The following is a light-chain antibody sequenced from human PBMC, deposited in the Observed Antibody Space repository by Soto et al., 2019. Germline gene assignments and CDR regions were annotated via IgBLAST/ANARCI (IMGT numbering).Light chain of an antibody. Sequence: QSALTQPASVSGSPGQSITISCTGTSSDVGGYNYVSWYQQHPGKAPKLMIYDVSNRPSGVSNRFSGSKSGNTASLTISGLQAEDDADYYYSSYTSSSTLPYVFGTGTKVTVL. V-gene: IGLV2-14*01. CDR3: SSYTSSSTLPYV. CDR1: SSDVGGYNY. CDR2: DVS. J-gene: IGLJ1*01.